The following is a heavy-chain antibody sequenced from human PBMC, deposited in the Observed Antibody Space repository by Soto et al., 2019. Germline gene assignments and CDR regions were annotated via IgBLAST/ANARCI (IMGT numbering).Heavy chain of an antibody. CDR3: ARGTTVETGSY. D-gene: IGHD4-17*01. CDR2: IIAYNGNT. Sequence: QVQLVQSGAAVKKPGASVKVSCKASGYTFTSYGIILVRQAPGQGLEGMGWIIAYNGNTNYAQKLQGRVTMTTDRTTSTAYMELRSLRSDDTAVYYCARGTTVETGSYWGQGTLVTVSS. V-gene: IGHV1-18*01. CDR1: GYTFTSYG. J-gene: IGHJ4*02.